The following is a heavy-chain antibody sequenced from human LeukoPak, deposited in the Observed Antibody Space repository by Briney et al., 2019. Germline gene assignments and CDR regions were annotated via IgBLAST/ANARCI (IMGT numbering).Heavy chain of an antibody. CDR3: ARGDYTKNWFDP. CDR2: IYHSGST. CDR1: GGSISSGGYS. J-gene: IGHJ5*02. D-gene: IGHD4-11*01. V-gene: IGHV4-30-2*01. Sequence: PSETLSLTCAVSGGSISSGGYSWSWIRQPPGKGLEWIGYIYHSGSTYYNPSLKSRVTISVDRSKNQFSLKLSSVTAAVTAVYYCARGDYTKNWFDPWGQGTLVTVSS.